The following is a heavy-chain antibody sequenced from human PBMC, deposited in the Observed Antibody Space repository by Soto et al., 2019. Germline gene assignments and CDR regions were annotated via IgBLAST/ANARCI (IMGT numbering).Heavy chain of an antibody. CDR1: GYTFTSYA. CDR3: ARSAAIHYYYYGMDV. CDR2: INAGNGNT. D-gene: IGHD2-2*01. V-gene: IGHV1-3*01. Sequence: ASVKVSCKASGYTFTSYAMHWVRQAPGQRLEWMGWINAGNGNTKYSQKFQGRVTITRDTSASTAYMELSSLRSEDTAVYYCARSAAIHYYYYGMDVWGQGTTVTVSS. J-gene: IGHJ6*02.